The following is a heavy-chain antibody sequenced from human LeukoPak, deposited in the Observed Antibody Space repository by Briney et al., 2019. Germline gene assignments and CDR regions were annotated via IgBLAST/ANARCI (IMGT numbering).Heavy chain of an antibody. D-gene: IGHD1-26*01. CDR1: GFTFRGYA. Sequence: PGESLRLSCAASGFTFRGYAMHWVRQAPGKGLEWVALMSFDESSKDYADSVKGRFTISRDNSNDTLFLQMSSLRADDTAVYYCVRSRIWEVLSSFDLWGQGALVIVSS. V-gene: IGHV3-30*04. CDR2: MSFDESSK. CDR3: VRSRIWEVLSSFDL. J-gene: IGHJ4*02.